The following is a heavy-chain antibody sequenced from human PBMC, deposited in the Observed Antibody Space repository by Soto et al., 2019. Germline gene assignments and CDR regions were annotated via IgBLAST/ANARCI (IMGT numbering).Heavy chain of an antibody. CDR3: VKGEYYYDSSGYYPFDY. CDR2: ITAYNGNT. D-gene: IGHD3-22*01. V-gene: IGHV1-18*01. Sequence: ASVKVSCKASGYTFTSYDINWVRQATGQGLEWMGWITAYNGNTNYAQKLQGRVTMTTDTSKNTQYLQMSSLRADDTAVYYCVKGEYYYDSSGYYPFDYWGQGTLVTAPQ. CDR1: GYTFTSYD. J-gene: IGHJ4*02.